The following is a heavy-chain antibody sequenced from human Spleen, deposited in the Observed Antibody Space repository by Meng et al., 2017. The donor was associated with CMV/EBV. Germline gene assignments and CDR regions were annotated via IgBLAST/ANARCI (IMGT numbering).Heavy chain of an antibody. CDR1: GGSISSSSYY. Sequence: SETLSLTCTVSGGSISSSSYYWGWIRQPPGKGLEWIGSIYYRGSTYYNPSLKSRVTISVDTSKDQFSLKLSSVTAADTAVYYCAGTVTDAFDIWGQGTLVTVSS. CDR2: IYYRGST. D-gene: IGHD4-11*01. J-gene: IGHJ3*02. V-gene: IGHV4-39*07. CDR3: AGTVTDAFDI.